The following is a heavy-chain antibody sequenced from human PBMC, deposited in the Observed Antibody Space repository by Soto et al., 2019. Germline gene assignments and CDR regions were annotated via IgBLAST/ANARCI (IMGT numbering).Heavy chain of an antibody. Sequence: ASVKVSCKASGYTFTTYDINWVRQATGEGLEWMGWMNPNSGNTGHAQKFQGRVTLTSDTSISTAYMELNSLRSEDTAVYYCARDDLPVAPRGMDVWGQGTTVTVSS. V-gene: IGHV1-8*01. J-gene: IGHJ6*02. CDR3: ARDDLPVAPRGMDV. D-gene: IGHD6-19*01. CDR2: MNPNSGNT. CDR1: GYTFTTYD.